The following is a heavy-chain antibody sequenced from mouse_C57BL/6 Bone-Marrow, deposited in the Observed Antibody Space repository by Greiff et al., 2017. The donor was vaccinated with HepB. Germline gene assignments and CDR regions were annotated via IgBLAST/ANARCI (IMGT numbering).Heavy chain of an antibody. CDR1: GYTFTSYD. Sequence: QVQLQQSGPELVKPGASVKLSCKASGYTFTSYDINWVKQRPGQGLEWIGWIYPRDGSTKYNEKFKGKATLTVDTSSSTAYMELHSLTSEDSAVYFCARGAKITTVVAPDYWGQGTTLTVSS. V-gene: IGHV1-85*01. J-gene: IGHJ2*01. CDR2: IYPRDGST. D-gene: IGHD1-1*01. CDR3: ARGAKITTVVAPDY.